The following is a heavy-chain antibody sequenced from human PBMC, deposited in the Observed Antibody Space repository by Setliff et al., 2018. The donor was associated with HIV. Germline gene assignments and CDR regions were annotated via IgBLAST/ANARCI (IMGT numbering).Heavy chain of an antibody. D-gene: IGHD3-22*01. Sequence: SETLSLTCTVSGGSIRSTSYYWGWIRQPPGKGLEWIGSIYYSGSTYYNPSLKSRVTISVDLSKKQISLKLSSVTAADTAVYYCARQGDYYDSSGYCDYWGQGTLVTVSS. J-gene: IGHJ4*02. CDR2: IYYSGST. V-gene: IGHV4-39*01. CDR3: ARQGDYYDSSGYCDY. CDR1: GGSIRSTSYY.